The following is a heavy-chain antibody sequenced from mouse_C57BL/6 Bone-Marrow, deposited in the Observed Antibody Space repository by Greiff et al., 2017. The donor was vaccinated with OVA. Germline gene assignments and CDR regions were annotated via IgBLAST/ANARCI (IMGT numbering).Heavy chain of an antibody. Sequence: DVHLVESGEGLVKPGGSLKLSCAASGFTFSSYAMSWVRQTPEKRLEWVAYISSGGDYIYYADTVKGRFTIARDNARNTLYLQMSSLKSEDTAMYYCTRLLDAMDYWGQGTSVTVSS. J-gene: IGHJ4*01. CDR2: ISSGGDYI. CDR3: TRLLDAMDY. V-gene: IGHV5-9-1*02. CDR1: GFTFSSYA. D-gene: IGHD2-1*01.